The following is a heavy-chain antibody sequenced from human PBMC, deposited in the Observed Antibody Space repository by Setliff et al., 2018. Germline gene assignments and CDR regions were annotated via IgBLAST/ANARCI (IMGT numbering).Heavy chain of an antibody. CDR3: ARDSPDQPGFNI. V-gene: IGHV4-59*11. J-gene: IGHJ3*02. Sequence: KPSETLSLTCTVSGDSLSGRYWSWIRQSPGKGLEWIAYVSYSGSPNYNPSLKSRVTISVDTSKNQFSLKLTSVTAADTAVYYCARDSPDQPGFNIWGQGTMVTVSS. CDR2: VSYSGSP. CDR1: GDSLSGRY.